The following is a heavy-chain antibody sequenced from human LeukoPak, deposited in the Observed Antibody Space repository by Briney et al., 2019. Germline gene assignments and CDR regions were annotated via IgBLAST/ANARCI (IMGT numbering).Heavy chain of an antibody. CDR2: ISGSGGST. CDR1: GFTFSSYG. J-gene: IGHJ3*02. V-gene: IGHV3-23*01. CDR3: VLFGDYESPDGFDI. Sequence: GGSLRLSCAASGFTFSSYGMSWVRQAPGKGLEWVSAISGSGGSTYYADSVKGRFTISRDNSKTTLYLQMNSLRAGDTAVYYCVLFGDYESPDGFDIWSQGTMVTVSS. D-gene: IGHD4-17*01.